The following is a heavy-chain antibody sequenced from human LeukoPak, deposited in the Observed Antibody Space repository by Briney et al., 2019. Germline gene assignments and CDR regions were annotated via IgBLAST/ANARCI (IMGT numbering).Heavy chain of an antibody. V-gene: IGHV1-69*06. CDR2: IIPIFGAT. D-gene: IGHD3-16*01. CDR1: GGTFSYYA. J-gene: IGHJ6*03. CDR3: AKADYAYFYMDV. Sequence: ASVKVSCKASGGTFSYYAITWVRQAPGQGLEWMGRIIPIFGATNYAQKFQGRITITADNSTATAFMELSNLRSEDTALYYCAKADYAYFYMDVWGTGTTASVSS.